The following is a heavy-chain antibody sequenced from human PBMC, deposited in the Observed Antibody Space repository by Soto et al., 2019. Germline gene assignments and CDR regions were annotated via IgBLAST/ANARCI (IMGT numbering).Heavy chain of an antibody. CDR2: ISYDGSNK. D-gene: IGHD3-10*01. Sequence: GGSLRLSCAASGFTFSSYGMHWVRQAPGKGLEWVAVISYDGSNKYYADSVKGRFTISRDNSKNTLYLQMNSLGAEDTAVYYCAKDITMVRGAIYYYYYGMDVWGQGTTVTVSS. CDR3: AKDITMVRGAIYYYYYGMDV. J-gene: IGHJ6*02. CDR1: GFTFSSYG. V-gene: IGHV3-30*18.